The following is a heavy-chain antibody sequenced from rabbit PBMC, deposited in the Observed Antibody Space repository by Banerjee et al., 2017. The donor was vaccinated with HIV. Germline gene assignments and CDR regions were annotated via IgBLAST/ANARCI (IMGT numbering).Heavy chain of an antibody. CDR2: IGTGSGST. V-gene: IGHV1S40*01. CDR3: ARGLVMLSL. Sequence: QSLEESGGDLVKPGASLTLTCTASGFSFSNKYVMCWVRQAPGKGLEWIGCIGTGSGSTWYASWAKGRFTISKTSSTTVTLQMTSLTAADTATYFCARGLVMLSLWGPGTLVTVS. D-gene: IGHD6-1*01. CDR1: GFSFSNKYV. J-gene: IGHJ4*01.